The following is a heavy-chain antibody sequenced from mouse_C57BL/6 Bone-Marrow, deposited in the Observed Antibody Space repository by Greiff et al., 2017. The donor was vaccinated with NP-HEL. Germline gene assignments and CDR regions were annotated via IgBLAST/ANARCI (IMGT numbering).Heavy chain of an antibody. V-gene: IGHV2-4*01. Sequence: QVQLQQSGPGLVQPSQSLSITCTVSGFSLTSYGVHWVRQPPGKGLEWLGVIWSGGSTDYNAAFISRLSISKDNSKSQVFFKMNSLQADDTAIYYCAKNGITTGYYYAMDYWGQGTSVTVSS. J-gene: IGHJ4*01. D-gene: IGHD2-4*01. CDR3: AKNGITTGYYYAMDY. CDR2: IWSGGST. CDR1: GFSLTSYG.